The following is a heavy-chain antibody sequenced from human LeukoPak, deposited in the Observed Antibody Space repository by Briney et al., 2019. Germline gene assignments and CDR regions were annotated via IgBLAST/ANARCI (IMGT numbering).Heavy chain of an antibody. J-gene: IGHJ4*02. CDR1: GFTFSSYG. D-gene: IGHD2-2*01. CDR3: ARPRGCGSSRCNNFDY. Sequence: GGTLRLSCAASGFTFSSYGMSWVRQAPGKGLEWVSRINSDGSSTSYVDSVKGRFTISRDNAKNSLYLQMNSLRVEDTAVYYCARPRGCGSSRCNNFDYWGQGTLVTVSS. CDR2: INSDGSST. V-gene: IGHV3-74*01.